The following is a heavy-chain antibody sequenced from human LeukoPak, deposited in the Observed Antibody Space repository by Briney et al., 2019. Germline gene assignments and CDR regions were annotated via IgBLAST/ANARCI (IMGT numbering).Heavy chain of an antibody. CDR1: DASIIGYY. J-gene: IGHJ4*02. CDR3: ARSQNYYGSGDY. D-gene: IGHD3-10*01. Sequence: PSETLSLTCTVSDASIIGYYWGWLRQPPGKALEWIGYIYYTGNTYYNPSLEGRVTISVDTSKNHFSVKLSSVTAADTAVYYCARSQNYYGSGDYWSQGTLVTVSS. V-gene: IGHV4-59*01. CDR2: IYYTGNT.